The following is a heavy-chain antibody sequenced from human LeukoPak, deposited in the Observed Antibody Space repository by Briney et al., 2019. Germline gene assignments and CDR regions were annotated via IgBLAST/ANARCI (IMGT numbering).Heavy chain of an antibody. Sequence: PSETLSLTCAVYGGSFSGYYWSWIRQPPGKGLEWIGEINHSGSTNYNPSLKSRVTISVDTSKNQFSLKLSSVTAADTAVYYCARSLSHCFDYWGQGTLVTVSS. CDR1: GGSFSGYY. J-gene: IGHJ4*02. CDR3: ARSLSHCFDY. CDR2: INHSGST. V-gene: IGHV4-34*01.